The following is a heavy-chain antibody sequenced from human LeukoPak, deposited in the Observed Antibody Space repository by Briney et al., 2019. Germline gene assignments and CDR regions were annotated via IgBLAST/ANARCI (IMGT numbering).Heavy chain of an antibody. D-gene: IGHD4-17*01. Sequence: GGSLRLSCAASGFTFDDYGMSWVRQAPGKRLEWVSGINWNGGSTGYADSVKGRFTISRDNAKNSLYMQMNSLRAEDTALYYCARDGYGDYWSDYWGQGTLVTVSS. V-gene: IGHV3-20*04. CDR1: GFTFDDYG. CDR3: ARDGYGDYWSDY. CDR2: INWNGGST. J-gene: IGHJ4*02.